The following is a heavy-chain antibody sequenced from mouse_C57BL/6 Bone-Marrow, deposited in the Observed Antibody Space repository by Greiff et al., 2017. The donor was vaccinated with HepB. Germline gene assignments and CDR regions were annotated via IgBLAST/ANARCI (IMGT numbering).Heavy chain of an antibody. Sequence: VQLQQPGAELVKPGASVKLSCKASGYTFTSYWMHWVKQRPGRGLEWIGRIDPNSGGTKYNEKFKSKATLTVDKPSSTAYMQLSSLTSEDSAVYYCAREAIYYGNYRVAYWGQGPLVTVSA. CDR3: AREAIYYGNYRVAY. V-gene: IGHV1-72*01. D-gene: IGHD2-1*01. CDR1: GYTFTSYW. J-gene: IGHJ3*01. CDR2: IDPNSGGT.